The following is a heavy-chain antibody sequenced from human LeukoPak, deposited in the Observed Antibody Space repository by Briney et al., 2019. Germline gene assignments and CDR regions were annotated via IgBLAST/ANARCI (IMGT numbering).Heavy chain of an antibody. CDR1: GGSFSGYY. CDR2: INHSGST. Sequence: SETLSLTCAVYGGSFSGYYWSWIRQPPGKGLEWIREINHSGSTNYNPSLKSRVTISVDTSKNQFSLKLSSVTAADTAVYYCVRGLSQLEYWGQGTLVTVSS. J-gene: IGHJ4*02. D-gene: IGHD2-2*01. V-gene: IGHV4-34*01. CDR3: VRGLSQLEY.